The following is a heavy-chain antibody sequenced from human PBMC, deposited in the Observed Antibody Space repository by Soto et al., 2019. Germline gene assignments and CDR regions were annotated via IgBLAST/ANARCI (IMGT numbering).Heavy chain of an antibody. CDR2: INSDGTIT. D-gene: IGHD2-15*01. J-gene: IGHJ6*04. Sequence: EVQLVESGGDFVQPGGSLRLSCVASGFAFSSHWMYWVRQAPGKGLVWVSRINSDGTITTYADSVKGRFTISSDNAKNTLYLQMNSLRVEDTALYYCVRDHDQYSYYGLDVCGKGTTVIVSA. CDR1: GFAFSSHW. CDR3: VRDHDQYSYYGLDV. V-gene: IGHV3-74*01.